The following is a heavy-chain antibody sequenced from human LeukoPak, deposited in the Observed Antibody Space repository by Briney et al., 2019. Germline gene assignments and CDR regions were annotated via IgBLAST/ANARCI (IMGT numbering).Heavy chain of an antibody. CDR2: ISRIGGST. CDR1: GFIFSNYA. J-gene: IGHJ6*03. V-gene: IGHV3-23*01. Sequence: GGSLRLSCAASGFIFSNYALAWVRQAPGKGLEWVSGISRIGGSTHYADSVKGRFTISRDNSKNTLYLQMNSLRAEDTAVYYCAKVGYSGYDSAYYYYMDVWGKGTTVTVSS. CDR3: AKVGYSGYDSAYYYYMDV. D-gene: IGHD5-12*01.